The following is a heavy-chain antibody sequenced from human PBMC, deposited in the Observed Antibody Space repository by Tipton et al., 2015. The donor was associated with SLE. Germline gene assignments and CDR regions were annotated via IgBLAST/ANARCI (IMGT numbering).Heavy chain of an antibody. J-gene: IGHJ4*02. V-gene: IGHV1-8*01. CDR1: GYTFTNYD. CDR3: AREAAAMASDY. Sequence: QSGPEVKKPGASVKVSCKASGYTFTNYDINWARQATGQGLEWMGWMNPNSGYTGYAQKFQGRVTMTRNTSISTAYMELSSLKSEDTAVYYCAREAAAMASDYWGQGTLVTVSS. CDR2: MNPNSGYT. D-gene: IGHD2-2*01.